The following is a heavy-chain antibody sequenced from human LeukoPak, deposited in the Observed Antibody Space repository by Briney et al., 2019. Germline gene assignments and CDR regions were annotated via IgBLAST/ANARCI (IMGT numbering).Heavy chain of an antibody. Sequence: GGSLRLSCAASGFTFSSYWMHWVRQAPGKGLEWVSRINSDGGSTTYADSVKGRFTISRDNAKNTMYLQMSSLRADDSAVYYCGRGGLTGQMAAFDYWGQGALVTVTT. D-gene: IGHD3-9*01. CDR3: GRGGLTGQMAAFDY. V-gene: IGHV3-74*01. CDR2: INSDGGST. CDR1: GFTFSSYW. J-gene: IGHJ4*02.